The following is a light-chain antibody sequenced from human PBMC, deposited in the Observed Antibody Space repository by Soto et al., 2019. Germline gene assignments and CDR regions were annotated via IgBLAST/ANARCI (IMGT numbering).Light chain of an antibody. CDR3: QQYGTSPLT. J-gene: IGKJ4*01. V-gene: IGKV3-20*01. CDR2: GAS. Sequence: ETVLTQSPGTLSLSPGERATLSGRATQSVNNDYLAWYQQRPGLAPRLLIFGASGRATGIPDRFSGSGSGTDFTLTISRLEPEDFAIYYCQQYGTSPLTFGGGTKVEIK. CDR1: QSVNNDY.